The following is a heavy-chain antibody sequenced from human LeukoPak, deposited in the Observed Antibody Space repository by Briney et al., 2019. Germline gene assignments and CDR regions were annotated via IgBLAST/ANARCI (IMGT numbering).Heavy chain of an antibody. V-gene: IGHV1-69*05. D-gene: IGHD6-19*01. CDR1: GGTFSSYA. Sequence: ASVKVSCKASGGTFSSYAISWVRQAPGQGLEWMGGIIPIFGTANYAQKFQGRVTITTDKSTSTAYMELSSLRSDDTAVYYCARLTGYSSGWEYYFDYWGQGTLVTVSS. CDR3: ARLTGYSSGWEYYFDY. J-gene: IGHJ4*02. CDR2: IIPIFGTA.